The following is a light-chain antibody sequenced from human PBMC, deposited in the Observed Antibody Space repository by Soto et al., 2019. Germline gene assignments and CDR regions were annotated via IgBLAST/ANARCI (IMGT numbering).Light chain of an antibody. J-gene: IGLJ2*01. CDR3: CSYAGSYTVV. Sequence: QSALTQPRSVSGSPGQSVTISCTGTSSDVGGYNYVSWYQQHPGKAPKLVIYDVSERPSGVPDRFSGSKSGNTASLTISRLQAEYEADYYCCSYAGSYTVVFGGGTKLTVL. CDR2: DVS. V-gene: IGLV2-11*01. CDR1: SSDVGGYNY.